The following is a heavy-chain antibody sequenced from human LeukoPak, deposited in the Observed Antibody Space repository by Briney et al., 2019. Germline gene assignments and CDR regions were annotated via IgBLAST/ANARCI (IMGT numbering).Heavy chain of an antibody. CDR3: ASHPDGGSFRSRLDY. CDR2: IIPIFGTA. D-gene: IGHD2-15*01. V-gene: IGHV1-69*06. CDR1: GGTFSSYA. Sequence: ASVKVSCKASGGTFSSYAISWVRQAPGQGLEWMGGIIPIFGTANYAQKFQGRVTITADKSTSTAYMELSSLRSEDTAVYYCASHPDGGSFRSRLDYWGQGTLVTVSS. J-gene: IGHJ4*02.